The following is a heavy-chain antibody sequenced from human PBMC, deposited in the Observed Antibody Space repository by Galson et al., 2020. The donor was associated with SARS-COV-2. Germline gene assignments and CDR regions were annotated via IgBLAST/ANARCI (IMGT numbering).Heavy chain of an antibody. CDR3: ARGAYSGLQGAPLDAFDI. D-gene: IGHD1-26*01. CDR1: GYTFTSYY. V-gene: IGHV1-46*01. Sequence: ASVKVSCKASGYTFTSYYMHWVRQAPGQGLEWMGIINPSGGSTSYAQKFQGRVTMTRDTSTSTVYMELSSLRSEDTAVYYCARGAYSGLQGAPLDAFDIWGQGTMVTVSS. CDR2: INPSGGST. J-gene: IGHJ3*02.